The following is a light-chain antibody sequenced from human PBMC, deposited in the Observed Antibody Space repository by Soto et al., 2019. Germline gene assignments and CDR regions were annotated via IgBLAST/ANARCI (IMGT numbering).Light chain of an antibody. CDR3: QQYGTSPIA. J-gene: IGKJ5*01. Sequence: EILLTQSPGTLSLSPGERATLSCRASQNVGGRFLAWYQQKPGQAPRLLINVASTRATGIPDRFSGSGSGTDFTITISRLEPEDFAVYYCQQYGTSPIAFGQGTRLEIK. CDR2: VAS. CDR1: QNVGGRF. V-gene: IGKV3-20*01.